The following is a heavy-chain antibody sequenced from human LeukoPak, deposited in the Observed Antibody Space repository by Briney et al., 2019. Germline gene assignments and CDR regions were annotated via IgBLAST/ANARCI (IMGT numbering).Heavy chain of an antibody. Sequence: GGSLRLSCAASGFSFDDYGISWVRQAPGKGLEWVSGINWNGGRTGYADSVKGRFTISRDNSKNTLYLQMNSLRADDTAVYYCAKDWARGAFGVWGQGTMVTVSS. CDR3: AKDWARGAFGV. CDR1: GFSFDDYG. CDR2: INWNGGRT. V-gene: IGHV3-20*04. J-gene: IGHJ3*01. D-gene: IGHD3-16*01.